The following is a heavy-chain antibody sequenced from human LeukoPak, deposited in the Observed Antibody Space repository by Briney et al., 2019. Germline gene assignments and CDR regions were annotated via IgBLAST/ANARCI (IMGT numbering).Heavy chain of an antibody. J-gene: IGHJ4*02. D-gene: IGHD6-19*01. Sequence: SETLSLNCTVSGGSISSYFWSWIRQPPGKGLEWLGYTYYSGSSNYNPSLKSRVTISVDTSKNQFSLILISVTTATAAIYYCTRSGGWHFDYWGQGTLVTVSS. CDR1: GGSISSYF. CDR2: TYYSGSS. CDR3: TRSGGWHFDY. V-gene: IGHV4-59*01.